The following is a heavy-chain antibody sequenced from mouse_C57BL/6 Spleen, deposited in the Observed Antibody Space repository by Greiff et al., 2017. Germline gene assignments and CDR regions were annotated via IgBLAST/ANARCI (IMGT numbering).Heavy chain of an antibody. CDR1: GYTFTGYW. J-gene: IGHJ2*01. D-gene: IGHD1-1*01. CDR3: ARGPLFITTVVASDY. CDR2: ILPGSGST. Sequence: QVQLQQSGAELMKPGASVKLSCKATGYTFTGYWIEWVKQRPGHGLEWIGEILPGSGSTNYNEKFKGKATFTAATSSNTAYMQLSSLTTEDSAIYYCARGPLFITTVVASDYWGQGTTLTVSS. V-gene: IGHV1-9*01.